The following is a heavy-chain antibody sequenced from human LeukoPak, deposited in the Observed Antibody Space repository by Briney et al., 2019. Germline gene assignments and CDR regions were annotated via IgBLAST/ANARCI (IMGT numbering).Heavy chain of an antibody. J-gene: IGHJ3*02. CDR3: ARARAFDI. CDR1: GGSFSGYY. Sequence: SETLSLTCAVYGGSFSGYYWSWIRQPPGKGLEWIGYIYYSGSTNYNPSLKSRVTISVDTSKNQFSLKLSSVTAADTAVYYCARARAFDIWGQGTMVTVSS. V-gene: IGHV4-59*01. CDR2: IYYSGST.